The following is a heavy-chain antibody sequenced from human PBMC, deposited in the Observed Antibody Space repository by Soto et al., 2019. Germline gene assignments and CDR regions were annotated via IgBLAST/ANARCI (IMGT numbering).Heavy chain of an antibody. V-gene: IGHV5-51*01. CDR1: GYSFTTNW. Sequence: PGESLKISCKASGYSFTTNWIGWVRQMPGKGLEWMGIIYPADSDTRYSPSFQGQVTISVDKSISTAYLQWNSLKASDTAMYYCARCNASSGHYSHYMDVWGKGTTVTVSS. CDR2: IYPADSDT. D-gene: IGHD6-13*01. J-gene: IGHJ6*03. CDR3: ARCNASSGHYSHYMDV.